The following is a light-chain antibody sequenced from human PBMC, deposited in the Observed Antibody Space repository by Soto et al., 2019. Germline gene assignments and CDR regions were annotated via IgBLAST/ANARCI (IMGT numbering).Light chain of an antibody. CDR3: SSYTSSSTYV. J-gene: IGLJ1*01. Sequence: QSALTQPASVSGSPGQSVTISCTGTSSDVGGYDYVSWYQHHPGKAPKLVIYDVTYRPSGVSDRFSGSKSVNTASLTISGLQAEDEADYYCSSYTSSSTYVFGTGTKVTVL. V-gene: IGLV2-14*01. CDR2: DVT. CDR1: SSDVGGYDY.